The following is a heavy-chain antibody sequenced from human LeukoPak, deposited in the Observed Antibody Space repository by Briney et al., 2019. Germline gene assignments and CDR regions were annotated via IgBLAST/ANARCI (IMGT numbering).Heavy chain of an antibody. Sequence: PSETLSLTCAVYGGSFSGYYWSWLRQPPRKGLEWLGYIYYSGTTDYNPSLKRRVTISGDTSKNQFSLKLSSVTAGDRAVYYWGRGSLLRWDYWGQGTLVTVSS. CDR2: IYYSGTT. V-gene: IGHV4-59*01. CDR3: GRGSLLRWDY. J-gene: IGHJ4*02. CDR1: GGSFSGYY. D-gene: IGHD4-23*01.